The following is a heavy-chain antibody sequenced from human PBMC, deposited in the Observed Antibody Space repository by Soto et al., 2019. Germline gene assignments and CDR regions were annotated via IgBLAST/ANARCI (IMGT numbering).Heavy chain of an antibody. D-gene: IGHD3-16*01. Sequence: QVKLVQSAAEVKKPGASVKVSCKASGYTFIRYGITWVRQAPGQGLEWMGWISPYNDYTIYAQKLQGRVTMTTDTSTRTVYMELRGVKSDDTAVYYGASGGYYDNSWGKLSHYGLDVWGQGTSGTVSS. J-gene: IGHJ6*02. CDR3: ASGGYYDNSWGKLSHYGLDV. CDR2: ISPYNDYT. CDR1: GYTFIRYG. V-gene: IGHV1-18*01.